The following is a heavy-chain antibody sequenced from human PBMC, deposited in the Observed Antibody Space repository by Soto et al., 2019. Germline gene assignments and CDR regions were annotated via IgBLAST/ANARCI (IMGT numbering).Heavy chain of an antibody. Sequence: QVQLQESGPGLVKPSGTLSLTCAVSGGSISSSNWWSWVRQPPGKGLEWIGEIYHSGSTNYNPSRKSRVTISVDKSQHQFSLKLSSVTAADTAVYYCASDKGDILTGYYYVWGQGTLVTVSS. CDR2: IYHSGST. CDR3: ASDKGDILTGYYYV. CDR1: GGSISSSNW. J-gene: IGHJ4*02. V-gene: IGHV4-4*02. D-gene: IGHD3-9*01.